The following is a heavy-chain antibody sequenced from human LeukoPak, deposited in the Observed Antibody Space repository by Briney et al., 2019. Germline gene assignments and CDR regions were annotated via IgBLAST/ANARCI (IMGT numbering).Heavy chain of an antibody. Sequence: SETLSLTCTVSGGSISSCGYFWSWIRQPSGKGLKWIGEINHSGITNFNPSLKSRVTISADTSKNQFSLQLSSVTAADTAVYYCARGDYTTSAPRLDPWGQGTLVTVSS. V-gene: IGHV4-39*07. D-gene: IGHD1-26*01. CDR2: INHSGIT. CDR3: ARGDYTTSAPRLDP. CDR1: GGSISSCGYF. J-gene: IGHJ5*02.